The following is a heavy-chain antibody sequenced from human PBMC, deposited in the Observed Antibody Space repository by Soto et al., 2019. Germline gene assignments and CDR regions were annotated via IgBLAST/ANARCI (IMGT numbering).Heavy chain of an antibody. V-gene: IGHV4-59*08. CDR1: GGSISSYF. Sequence: SETLSLTCTVSGGSISSYFWTWIRQPPGKGLEWIGYIYYSGSTNYNPSLKSRVTISVDTSKNQFSLKLSSVTAADTAVYYCARLYGLDAFDIWGQGTMVTVSS. CDR2: IYYSGST. CDR3: ARLYGLDAFDI. J-gene: IGHJ3*02. D-gene: IGHD3-16*02.